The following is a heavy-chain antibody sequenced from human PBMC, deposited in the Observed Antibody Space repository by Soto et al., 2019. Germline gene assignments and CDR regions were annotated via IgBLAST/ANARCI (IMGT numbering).Heavy chain of an antibody. J-gene: IGHJ5*02. CDR2: IYPGDSDT. V-gene: IGHV5-51*01. Sequence: GESLKISCKGSGYSFSNYWIGWVRQMPGKGPEWMGIIYPGDSDTRYSPSFQGQVTISADTSISTAYLRWSSLGASDTAIYYCARRGTREWFDPWGQGTLVTVSS. CDR3: ARRGTREWFDP. D-gene: IGHD1-26*01. CDR1: GYSFSNYW.